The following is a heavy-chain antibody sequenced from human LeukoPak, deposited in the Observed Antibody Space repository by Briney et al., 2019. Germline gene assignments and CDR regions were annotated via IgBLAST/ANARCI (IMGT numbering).Heavy chain of an antibody. CDR1: GFTFSTYS. Sequence: GGSLRLSCAASGFTFSTYSMNWVRQAPGKGLEWVSFISTSSSYIYYADSVKGRFTISRDNSKNTLYLQMNSLRAEDTAVYYCAKRTGWGQGTLVTVSS. CDR2: ISTSSSYI. D-gene: IGHD3-10*01. V-gene: IGHV3-21*04. CDR3: AKRTG. J-gene: IGHJ4*02.